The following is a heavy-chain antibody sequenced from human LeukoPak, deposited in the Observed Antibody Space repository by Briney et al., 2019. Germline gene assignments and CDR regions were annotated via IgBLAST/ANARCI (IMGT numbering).Heavy chain of an antibody. CDR3: ARLMVATTIEDY. CDR2: INHSGST. CDR1: GGSFSGYY. J-gene: IGHJ4*02. Sequence: SETLSLTCAVYGGSFSGYYWSWIRQPPGKGLEWTGEINHSGSTNYNPSLKSRVTISVDTSKNQFSLKLSSVTAADTAVYYCARLMVATTIEDYWGQGTLVTVSS. D-gene: IGHD5-12*01. V-gene: IGHV4-34*01.